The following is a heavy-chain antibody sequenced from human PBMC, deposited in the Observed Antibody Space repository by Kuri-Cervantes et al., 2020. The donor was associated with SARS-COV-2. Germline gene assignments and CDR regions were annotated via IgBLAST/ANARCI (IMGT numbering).Heavy chain of an antibody. Sequence: GESLKISCAASGFTFSSYAMHWVRQAPGKGLEWVAVISYDGSNKYYADSVKGRFTISRDNSKNTLYLQMNSLRADDTAVYYCARERGSWYVPLRTYYYYYMDVWGKGTTVTVSS. CDR1: GFTFSSYA. D-gene: IGHD6-13*01. J-gene: IGHJ6*03. V-gene: IGHV3-30-3*01. CDR3: ARERGSWYVPLRTYYYYYMDV. CDR2: ISYDGSNK.